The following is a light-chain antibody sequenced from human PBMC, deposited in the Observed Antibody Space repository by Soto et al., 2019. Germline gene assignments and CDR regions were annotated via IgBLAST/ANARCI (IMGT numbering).Light chain of an antibody. CDR1: QSISSY. CDR2: AAS. J-gene: IGKJ4*02. V-gene: IGKV1-39*01. Sequence: DIQMTQSPSSLSASVGDRVTITCRASQSISSYLNWYQQKPGKAPRLLIYAASSLQSGVPARFSGSGSGTDFTLTISSLQPEDFASYYCQQSYRTPPTFGRGTKVDIK. CDR3: QQSYRTPPT.